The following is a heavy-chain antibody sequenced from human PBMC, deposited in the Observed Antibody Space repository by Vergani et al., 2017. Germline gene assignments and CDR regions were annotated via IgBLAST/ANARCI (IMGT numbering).Heavy chain of an antibody. J-gene: IGHJ4*02. V-gene: IGHV3-30*03. CDR2: ISYDGSNK. D-gene: IGHD1-7*01. CDR3: ARFMLELLGVD. CDR1: GFTFSSYG. Sequence: QVQLVESGGGVVQPGRSLRLSCAASGFTFSSYGMHWVRQAPGKGLEWVAVISYDGSNKYYADSVKGRFTISRDNSKNTLYLQMNSLRAEDTAVYYCARFMLELLGVDWGQGTLVTVSS.